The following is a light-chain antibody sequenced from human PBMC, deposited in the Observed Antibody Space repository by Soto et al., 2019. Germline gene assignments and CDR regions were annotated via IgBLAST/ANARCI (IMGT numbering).Light chain of an antibody. CDR2: GAS. CDR1: QSVESN. CDR3: QQYGSSPSWT. Sequence: IVMTQSPVALSVSPGERATLSCRASQSVESNLAWYQQKPGQAPRLLIYGASSRATGIPDRFSGSGSGTDFTLTISRLEPEDFAVYYCQQYGSSPSWTFGQGTKVDIK. J-gene: IGKJ1*01. V-gene: IGKV3-20*01.